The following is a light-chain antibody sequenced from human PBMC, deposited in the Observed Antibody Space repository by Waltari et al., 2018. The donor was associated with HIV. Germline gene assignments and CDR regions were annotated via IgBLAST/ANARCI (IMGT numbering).Light chain of an antibody. V-gene: IGLV2-23*02. CDR3: CSYVSNVI. Sequence: QSALPPPASVSGSPGQSITISCTRTRSDVATYKLVSWYQQHPGKAPKLMIYEVSKRPSGVSDRFSGSKSGDTASLTISGLQAEDETDYYCCSYVSNVIFGGGTKLTVL. CDR1: RSDVATYKL. CDR2: EVS. J-gene: IGLJ2*01.